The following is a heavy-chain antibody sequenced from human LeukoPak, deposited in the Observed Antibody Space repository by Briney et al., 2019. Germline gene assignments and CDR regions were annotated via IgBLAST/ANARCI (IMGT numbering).Heavy chain of an antibody. CDR1: AFTVSVNF. D-gene: IGHD5-24*01. V-gene: IGHV3-66*01. Sequence: GGSLRLSCAASAFTVSVNFMSWVRQAPGKGPEWVSVIYSDGSTFYADSVKGRFTISRDNSKNTLFLQMNSLSAEDTAVYYCARIQRRDGPPTWGQGTLVTVSS. CDR2: IYSDGST. CDR3: ARIQRRDGPPT. J-gene: IGHJ5*02.